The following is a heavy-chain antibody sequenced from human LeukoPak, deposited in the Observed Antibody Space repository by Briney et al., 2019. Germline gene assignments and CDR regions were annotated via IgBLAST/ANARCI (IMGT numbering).Heavy chain of an antibody. V-gene: IGHV4-34*01. J-gene: IGHJ6*02. CDR2: INHSGNT. CDR3: ARDSMVRGVIYYYYGMDV. D-gene: IGHD3-10*01. CDR1: GGSFSGYY. Sequence: SETLSLTCAVYGGSFSGYYWSWIRQPPGKGLEWIGEINHSGNTNYNPSLKSRVTISVDTSKNQFSLKLSSVTAADTAVYYCARDSMVRGVIYYYYGMDVWGQGPRSPPP.